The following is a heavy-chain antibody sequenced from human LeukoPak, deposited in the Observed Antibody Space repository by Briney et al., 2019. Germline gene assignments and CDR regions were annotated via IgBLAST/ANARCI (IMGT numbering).Heavy chain of an antibody. CDR1: GGSISNYY. CDR2: IYYTGAT. Sequence: TSETLSLTCTVSGGSISNYYWTWIRQPPRKGLEWIGYIYYTGATSYNPSLKSRVTISVDTSKNQFSLKLTSVTAADTAVYYCAKYGGSGWVIDYWGQGTLVTVSS. J-gene: IGHJ4*02. CDR3: AKYGGSGWVIDY. D-gene: IGHD6-19*01. V-gene: IGHV4-59*08.